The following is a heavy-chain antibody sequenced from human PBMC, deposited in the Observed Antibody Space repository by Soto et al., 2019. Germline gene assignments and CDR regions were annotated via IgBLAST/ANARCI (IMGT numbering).Heavy chain of an antibody. Sequence: SLRLSCAASGFTFSSYAMSWVRQAPGKGLEWVSAISGSGGSTYYADSVKGRFTISRDNSKNTLYLQMNSLRAEDTAVYYCAKATTVTLYYYYYMDVWGKGTTVTVSS. CDR3: AKATTVTLYYYYYMDV. J-gene: IGHJ6*03. D-gene: IGHD4-4*01. CDR1: GFTFSSYA. V-gene: IGHV3-23*01. CDR2: ISGSGGST.